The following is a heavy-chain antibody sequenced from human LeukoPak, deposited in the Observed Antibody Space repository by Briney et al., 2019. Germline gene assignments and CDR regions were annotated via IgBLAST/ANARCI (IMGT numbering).Heavy chain of an antibody. CDR3: ARLLGYYGSGSYFPV. D-gene: IGHD3-10*01. J-gene: IGHJ6*04. Sequence: SETLSLTCTVSGGSISSSSYNWGWIRQPPGKGLEWIGEINHSGSTNYNPSLKSRVTISVDTSKNQFSLKLSSVTAADTAAYYCARLLGYYGSGSYFPVWGKGTTVTISS. V-gene: IGHV4-39*07. CDR2: INHSGST. CDR1: GGSISSSSYN.